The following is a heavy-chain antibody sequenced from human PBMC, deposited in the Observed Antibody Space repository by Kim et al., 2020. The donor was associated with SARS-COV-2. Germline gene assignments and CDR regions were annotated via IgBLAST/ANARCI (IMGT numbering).Heavy chain of an antibody. V-gene: IGHV1-3*01. D-gene: IGHD4-4*01. J-gene: IGHJ4*02. CDR2: INAGNGNT. CDR3: ARAWYGGNYQLYYFDY. CDR1: GYTFTSYA. Sequence: ASVKVSCKASGYTFTSYAMHWVRQAPGQRLEWMGWINAGNGNTKYSQKFQGRVTITRDTSASTAYMELSSLRSEDTAVYYCARAWYGGNYQLYYFDYWGQGTLVTVSS.